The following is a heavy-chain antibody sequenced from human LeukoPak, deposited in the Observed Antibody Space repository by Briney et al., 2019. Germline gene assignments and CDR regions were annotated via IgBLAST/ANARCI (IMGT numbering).Heavy chain of an antibody. J-gene: IGHJ4*02. CDR3: AKDRGFGVFFQYYFHY. D-gene: IGHD3-10*01. CDR2: ISYDGSNK. Sequence: PGGSLRLSCAASGFSFSDYGMHWVRQAPGKGLEWVAVISYDGSNKYYADSVKGRFTISRDNSKNTLYVHLNSLRPEDTAVYYCAKDRGFGVFFQYYFHYWGQGTLVTVSS. V-gene: IGHV3-30*18. CDR1: GFSFSDYG.